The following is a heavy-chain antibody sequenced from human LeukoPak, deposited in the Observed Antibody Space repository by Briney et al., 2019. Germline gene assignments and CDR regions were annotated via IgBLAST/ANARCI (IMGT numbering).Heavy chain of an antibody. CDR3: AKIHDILTGYSQYPYYFDY. CDR2: IADSGGST. V-gene: IGHV3-23*01. J-gene: IGHJ4*02. CDR1: GFTFSSYA. D-gene: IGHD3-9*01. Sequence: GGSLRLSCAASGFTFSSYAMSWVRQAPGKGLEWVSGIADSGGSTYYADSVKGRFTISRDNSKNTLHLQMNSLRAEDTAVYYCAKIHDILTGYSQYPYYFDYWGQGTLVTVSP.